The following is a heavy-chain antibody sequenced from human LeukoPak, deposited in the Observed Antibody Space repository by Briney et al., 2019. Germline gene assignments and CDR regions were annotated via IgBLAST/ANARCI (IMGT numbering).Heavy chain of an antibody. V-gene: IGHV1-18*04. Sequence: ASVKVSCKASVFRFASFGVSWVRQAPGQGLEWMGWISNYFGVTHYAEKFEDRVTMTVDTSTTTVYMELRSLTYDDTAVYYCARDSDYSGNGNGDWFDPWGQGTVVTVSS. D-gene: IGHD4-11*01. CDR2: ISNYFGVT. CDR3: ARDSDYSGNGNGDWFDP. J-gene: IGHJ5*02. CDR1: VFRFASFG.